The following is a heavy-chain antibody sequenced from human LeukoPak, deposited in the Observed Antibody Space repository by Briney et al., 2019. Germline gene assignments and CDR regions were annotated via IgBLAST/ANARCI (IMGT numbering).Heavy chain of an antibody. CDR1: GFTFSSYA. Sequence: PGRSLRLSCAASGFTFSSYAMHWFRQPPGKGLEGVAVIPYDGSNKYYADSVKGRFTISRDNAKNTLYLQMNSLRAEDTAVYYCARDTSWDYYGSGSYLGDYWGQGTLVTVSS. J-gene: IGHJ4*02. D-gene: IGHD3-10*01. V-gene: IGHV3-30-3*01. CDR2: IPYDGSNK. CDR3: ARDTSWDYYGSGSYLGDY.